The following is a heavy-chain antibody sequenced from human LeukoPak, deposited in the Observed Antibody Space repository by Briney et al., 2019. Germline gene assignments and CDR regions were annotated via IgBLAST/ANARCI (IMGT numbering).Heavy chain of an antibody. CDR1: GYTFSSYG. Sequence: ASVKVSCKASGYTFSSYGINWVRQAPGQGLEWMGWISSYSGNTNYAQKLQGRVTMTTDTSTSTAYMELRSLRSDDTAVYYCASNPPRTGDFNYWGQGALVTVSS. CDR3: ASNPPRTGDFNY. V-gene: IGHV1-18*01. CDR2: ISSYSGNT. D-gene: IGHD7-27*01. J-gene: IGHJ4*02.